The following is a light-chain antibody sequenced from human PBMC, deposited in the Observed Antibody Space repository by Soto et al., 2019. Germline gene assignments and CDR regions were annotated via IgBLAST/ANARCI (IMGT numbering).Light chain of an antibody. Sequence: DIQMTQSPSTLSASVGDRVTITCRASQSISTWLAWYQQKPGKAPKVLIFDASSLESGVPSRFSGSGSGTEFTLTISSLQPDDFATYYCLQYNSRFRTFGQGTKVDIK. CDR3: LQYNSRFRT. CDR2: DAS. J-gene: IGKJ1*01. CDR1: QSISTW. V-gene: IGKV1-5*01.